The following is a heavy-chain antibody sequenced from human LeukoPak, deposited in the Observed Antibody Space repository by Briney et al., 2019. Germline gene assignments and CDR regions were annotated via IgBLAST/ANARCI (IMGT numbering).Heavy chain of an antibody. CDR2: IYYSGST. V-gene: IGHV4-59*01. D-gene: IGHD1-26*01. CDR3: ARSPGATIYYYYGMDV. J-gene: IGHJ6*02. CDR1: GGSISSYY. Sequence: SETLSLTCTVSGGSISSYYWSWIRQPPGKGLEWIGYIYYSGSTNYNPSPKSRVTISVDTFKNQFSLKLSSVTAADTAVYYCARSPGATIYYYYGMDVWGQGTTVTVSS.